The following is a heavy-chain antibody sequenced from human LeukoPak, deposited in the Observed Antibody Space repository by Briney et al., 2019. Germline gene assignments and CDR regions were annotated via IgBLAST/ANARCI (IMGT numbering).Heavy chain of an antibody. Sequence: GGSLRLSCAASGFTFSINYMSWVRHAPGKGLEWVSVIYSGGYTYYADSVKGRFTISRDNSKSTLYLQMNSLRAEDTAVYYCARDRGSGLDYWGQGTLVTVSS. V-gene: IGHV3-66*01. CDR2: IYSGGYT. CDR3: ARDRGSGLDY. D-gene: IGHD3-10*01. J-gene: IGHJ4*02. CDR1: GFTFSINY.